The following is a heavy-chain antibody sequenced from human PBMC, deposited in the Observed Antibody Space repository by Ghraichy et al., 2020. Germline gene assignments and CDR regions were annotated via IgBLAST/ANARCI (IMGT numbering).Heavy chain of an antibody. CDR3: ARGGLWSGFYYMDV. CDR1: GGSISITHW. V-gene: IGHV4-4*01. CDR2: IYQSGST. J-gene: IGHJ6*03. D-gene: IGHD3-3*01. Sequence: GTLSLTCAVSGGSISITHWWTWVRQPPGKGLEWIGEIYQSGSTNYNPSLKSRATTSLDKAKNQFSLKLSSVTDADTAVYFCARGGLWSGFYYMDVWGKGTAVTVSS.